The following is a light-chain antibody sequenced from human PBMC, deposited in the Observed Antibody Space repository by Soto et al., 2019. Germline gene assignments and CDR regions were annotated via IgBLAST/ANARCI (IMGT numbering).Light chain of an antibody. V-gene: IGLV2-14*03. J-gene: IGLJ2*01. CDR1: SSDIGAYNF. CDR2: DVN. Sequence: QSVLTQPASVSWSPGQSITISCTGTSSDIGAYNFVSWYQQHPGKAPKLMLYDVNIRPSGVSNRFSGSKSGNTASLTISGLQAEDEADYCCTSWTTSTTMIFGGGTKVTVL. CDR3: TSWTTSTTMI.